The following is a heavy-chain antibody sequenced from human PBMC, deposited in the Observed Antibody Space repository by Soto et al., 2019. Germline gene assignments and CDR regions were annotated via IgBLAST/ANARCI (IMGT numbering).Heavy chain of an antibody. Sequence: EVQLLESGGGLVQPGGSLRLSCAASAFTFRNYAMSWVRQAPGKGLEWVSAIGDSGATTYYADSVKGRFTISRDNSKNTLYLQMNNLRADDTAFYYCAKDRSSTSCYGFDYWGPGALVTVSS. CDR1: AFTFRNYA. J-gene: IGHJ4*02. D-gene: IGHD2-2*01. V-gene: IGHV3-23*01. CDR2: IGDSGATT. CDR3: AKDRSSTSCYGFDY.